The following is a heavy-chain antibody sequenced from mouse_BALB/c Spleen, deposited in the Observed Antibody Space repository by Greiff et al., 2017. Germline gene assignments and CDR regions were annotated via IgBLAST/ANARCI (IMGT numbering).Heavy chain of an antibody. J-gene: IGHJ3*01. CDR3: ARSAIYYDYDFWFAY. Sequence: EVKLMESGGGLVQPGGSRKLSCAASGFTFSSFGMHWVRQAPEKGLEWVAYISSGSSTIYYADTVKGRFTISRDNPKNTLFLQMTSLRSEDTAMYYCARSAIYYDYDFWFAYWGQGTLVTVSA. CDR1: GFTFSSFG. V-gene: IGHV5-17*02. CDR2: ISSGSSTI. D-gene: IGHD2-4*01.